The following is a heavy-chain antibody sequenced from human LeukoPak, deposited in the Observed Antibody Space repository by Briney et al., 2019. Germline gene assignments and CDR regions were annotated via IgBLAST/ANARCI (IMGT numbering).Heavy chain of an antibody. D-gene: IGHD6-6*01. V-gene: IGHV4-38-2*02. Sequence: PSETLSLTCAVSGYSIGSDYYWGWIRQPPGRGLEWIASIYRSGRTYYNPSLKSRVTISLDTSKNQFSLKVNSVTAADTAVYFCARDRGGGSSPIDCWGQGTLVTVSS. J-gene: IGHJ4*02. CDR3: ARDRGGGSSPIDC. CDR1: GYSIGSDYY. CDR2: IYRSGRT.